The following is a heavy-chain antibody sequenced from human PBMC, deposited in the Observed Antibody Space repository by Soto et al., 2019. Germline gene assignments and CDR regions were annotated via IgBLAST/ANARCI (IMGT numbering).Heavy chain of an antibody. CDR3: ARQEAVPGTPFDS. D-gene: IGHD6-19*01. CDR1: GGSSNGYY. V-gene: IGHV4-59*01. Sequence: QERLQESGPGLVKPSETLSLTCSVSGGSSNGYYWNWIRQPPGKGLEWLGNVYLSGSTHYNPSLDARLTISVDTSKKQISLKLRSVTAADTVVYYCARQEAVPGTPFDSWGQGTLVSVSS. CDR2: VYLSGST. J-gene: IGHJ4*02.